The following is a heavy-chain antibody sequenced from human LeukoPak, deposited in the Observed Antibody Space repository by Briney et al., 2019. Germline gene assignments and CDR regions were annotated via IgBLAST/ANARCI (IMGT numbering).Heavy chain of an antibody. CDR2: INSDGSST. J-gene: IGHJ3*02. CDR1: GFIFRSYW. V-gene: IGHV3-74*01. CDR3: ARDRGGSAFDI. Sequence: PGRSLRLSCAPSGFIFRSYWMHWVRQAPGKGLVWVSRINSDGSSTSYADSVKGRFTISRDNAKNTLYLQMNSLRAEDTAVYHCARDRGGSAFDILGQGTMVTVSS. D-gene: IGHD3-16*01.